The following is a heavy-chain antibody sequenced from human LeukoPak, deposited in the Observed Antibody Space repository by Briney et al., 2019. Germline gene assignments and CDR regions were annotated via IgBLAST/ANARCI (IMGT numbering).Heavy chain of an antibody. CDR3: VRDNSGLAGVSLDL. D-gene: IGHD6-13*01. CDR2: IGVRTGQT. J-gene: IGHJ4*02. CDR1: GYMFVSRG. Sequence: ASVTVSCKASGYMFVSRGFTWVRQAPGQGLEWMGWIGVRTGQTQFAQQFRDRFTMTTNTSTTTAFMELKSFRPDDTAVYYCVRDNSGLAGVSLDLWGQGTQVIVSS. V-gene: IGHV1-18*01.